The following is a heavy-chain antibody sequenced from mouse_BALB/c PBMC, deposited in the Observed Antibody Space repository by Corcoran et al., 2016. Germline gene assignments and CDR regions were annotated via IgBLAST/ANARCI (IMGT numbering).Heavy chain of an antibody. Sequence: EVQLQQSGPVLVKPGASVKMSCKASGYSFTSHVMHWVKQKPGQGLEWIGYINPYNDGTKYNEKFKGKATLTSDKSSSTAYMELSSLTSEDSAVYYCARGGVYDGYYWGQGTTLTVSA. CDR3: ARGGVYDGYY. D-gene: IGHD2-3*01. CDR2: INPYNDGT. V-gene: IGHV1S136*01. J-gene: IGHJ2*01. CDR1: GYSFTSHV.